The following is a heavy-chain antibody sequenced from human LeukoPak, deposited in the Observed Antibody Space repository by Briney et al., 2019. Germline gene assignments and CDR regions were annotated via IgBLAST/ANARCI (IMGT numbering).Heavy chain of an antibody. J-gene: IGHJ6*02. D-gene: IGHD2-15*01. CDR3: ARVSRPIVVVSYMDV. CDR1: GFTFSSYS. V-gene: IGHV3-21*01. CDR2: ISSSSSYI. Sequence: GGSLTLSCAASGFTFSSYSMNWVRQAPGKGLEWVSSISSSSSYIYYADSVKGRFTISRDNAKNSLYLQMNSLRAEDTAVYYCARVSRPIVVVSYMDVWGQGTTVTVSS.